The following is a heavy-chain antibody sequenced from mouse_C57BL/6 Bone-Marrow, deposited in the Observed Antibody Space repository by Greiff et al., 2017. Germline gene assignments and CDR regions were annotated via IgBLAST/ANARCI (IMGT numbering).Heavy chain of an antibody. J-gene: IGHJ4*01. Sequence: QVQLQQPGAELVKPGASVKLSCKASGYTFTNYWMHWVKQRPGQGLEWIGMMHPNGGSPDYNEKLKSEATLSVDKSSRTAYMELSSQTSEDSAVYYCARSYDYDDYTMDYWGQGTSVTVSS. CDR1: GYTFTNYW. CDR2: MHPNGGSP. CDR3: ARSYDYDDYTMDY. V-gene: IGHV1-64*01. D-gene: IGHD2-4*01.